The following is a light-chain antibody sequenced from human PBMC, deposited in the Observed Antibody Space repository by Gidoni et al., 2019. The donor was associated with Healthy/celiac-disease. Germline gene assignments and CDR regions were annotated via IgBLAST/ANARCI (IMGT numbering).Light chain of an antibody. Sequence: DIQMTQSPSSLSASVGDRVTITCRASQSISSYLNWYQQKPGKAPKLLIYAASRLQSGVPSRFSGSGSGTDFTLTISSLQPEDFATYYCQQSYSTHTFGQXTKLEIK. CDR2: AAS. CDR3: QQSYSTHT. CDR1: QSISSY. J-gene: IGKJ2*01. V-gene: IGKV1-39*01.